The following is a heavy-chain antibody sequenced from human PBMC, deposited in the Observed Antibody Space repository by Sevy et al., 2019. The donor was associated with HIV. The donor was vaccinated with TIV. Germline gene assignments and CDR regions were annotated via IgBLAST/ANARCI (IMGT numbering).Heavy chain of an antibody. CDR1: GFTFGDYA. V-gene: IGHV3-49*04. CDR2: IRSKAYGGTT. J-gene: IGHJ6*02. Sequence: GGSLRLSCTASGFTFGDYAMSWVRQAPGKGLEWVGVIRSKAYGGTTEYAASVKGRFTISRDDSKSIAYLQMNSLKTEDTAVYYCTRALELRSYYYYGMDVWGQWTTVTVSS. CDR3: TRALELRSYYYYGMDV. D-gene: IGHD1-7*01.